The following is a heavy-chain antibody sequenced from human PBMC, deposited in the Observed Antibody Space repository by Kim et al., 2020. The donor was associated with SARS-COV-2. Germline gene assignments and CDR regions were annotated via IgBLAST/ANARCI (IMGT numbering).Heavy chain of an antibody. V-gene: IGHV4-39*01. CDR2: IYFSGST. D-gene: IGHD6-19*01. CDR3: ARRGGAVAGGLPDY. Sequence: SETLSLTCAVSGGSISSSSYYWGWVRQAPGKGLEWIGSIYFSGSTYYNPSLRSRVTISVDTSKNQFSLKLSSVTAVDTAVYYCARRGGAVAGGLPDYWGQGMLVTVSS. J-gene: IGHJ4*02. CDR1: GGSISSSSYY.